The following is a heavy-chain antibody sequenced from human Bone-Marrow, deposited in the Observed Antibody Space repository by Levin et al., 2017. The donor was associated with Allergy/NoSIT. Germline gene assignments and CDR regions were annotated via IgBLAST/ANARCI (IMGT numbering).Heavy chain of an antibody. CDR3: ARDYDNSGYNLASFDS. CDR1: GGSISNSY. Sequence: KASETLSLTCSVSGGSISNSYWSWIRQPAGKRLEWIGRIYSSGTPNYNPSLKSRVTMSVDTSKNQFSLKLSSVTAADTAVYYCARDYDNSGYNLASFDSWGQGTLVTVSP. V-gene: IGHV4-4*07. J-gene: IGHJ4*02. CDR2: IYSSGTP. D-gene: IGHD3-22*01.